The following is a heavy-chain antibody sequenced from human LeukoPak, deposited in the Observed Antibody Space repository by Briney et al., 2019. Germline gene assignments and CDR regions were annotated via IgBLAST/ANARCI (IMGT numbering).Heavy chain of an antibody. J-gene: IGHJ4*02. CDR2: ISWNSGSI. Sequence: GGSLRLSCAASGFTFDDYAMHWVRQAPGKGLEWVSGISWNSGSIGYADSVKGRFTISRDNAKNSLYLHMNSLRAEDTALYYCAKDIRGYSYGIIDYWGQGTLVTVSS. V-gene: IGHV3-9*01. D-gene: IGHD5-18*01. CDR3: AKDIRGYSYGIIDY. CDR1: GFTFDDYA.